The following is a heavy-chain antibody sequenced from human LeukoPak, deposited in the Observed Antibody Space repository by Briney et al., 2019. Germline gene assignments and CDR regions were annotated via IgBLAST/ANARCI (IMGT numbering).Heavy chain of an antibody. Sequence: PGGSLRLSCAASGFTFSSHDMHWVRQAAGKGLEWVSGFIPAGDRYYAESVKGRFTISRENAKRSLYLQMNSLRVGDTAVYYCVRGGVWGLSSNWLESWGQGILVTVSS. V-gene: IGHV3-13*04. CDR2: FIPAGDR. J-gene: IGHJ5*01. CDR1: GFTFSSHD. D-gene: IGHD7-27*01. CDR3: VRGGVWGLSSNWLES.